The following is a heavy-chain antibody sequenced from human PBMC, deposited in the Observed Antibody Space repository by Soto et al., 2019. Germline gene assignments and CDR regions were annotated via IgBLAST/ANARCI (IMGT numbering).Heavy chain of an antibody. D-gene: IGHD3-3*01. Sequence: GGSLRLSCAASGFTFSSYAMSWVRQAPGKGLEWVSAISGSGGSTYYADSVKGRFTISRDNSKNTLYLQLNSLRAEDTAVYYCAKAGAAYYDFWSGYYTPYSFDYWGQGTLVTVSS. J-gene: IGHJ4*02. CDR2: ISGSGGST. V-gene: IGHV3-23*01. CDR3: AKAGAAYYDFWSGYYTPYSFDY. CDR1: GFTFSSYA.